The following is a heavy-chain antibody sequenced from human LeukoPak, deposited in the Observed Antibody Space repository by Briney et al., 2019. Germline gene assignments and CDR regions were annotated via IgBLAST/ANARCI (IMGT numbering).Heavy chain of an antibody. J-gene: IGHJ6*03. Sequence: SGGSLRLSCAASGFIFSDYAMNWVRQAPGKGLEWVSYISTSSNYIYYADSVKGRFTISRDNAKNSLDLQMDSLRVEDTAVYYCAKDQYYGSGSFFPLRYYYYMDVWGKGTTVTISS. CDR1: GFIFSDYA. CDR2: ISTSSNYI. V-gene: IGHV3-21*04. D-gene: IGHD3-10*01. CDR3: AKDQYYGSGSFFPLRYYYYMDV.